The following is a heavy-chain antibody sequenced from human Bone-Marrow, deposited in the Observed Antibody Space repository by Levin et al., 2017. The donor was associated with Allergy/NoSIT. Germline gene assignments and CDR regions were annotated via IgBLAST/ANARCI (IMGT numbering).Heavy chain of an antibody. CDR2: MSPNSGNT. V-gene: IGHV1-2*02. J-gene: IGHJ5*02. Sequence: GASVKVSCKASGYSFTSRYIHWVRQAPGQDFEWMGWMSPNSGNTHYTERFADRVTMTRDTSINTAYMELKRLTSDDTAVYYCARDPSRPLYFSAIYYKGNYFGPWGQGTLVSVSS. CDR1: GYSFTSRY. D-gene: IGHD1-26*01. CDR3: ARDPSRPLYFSAIYYKGNYFGP.